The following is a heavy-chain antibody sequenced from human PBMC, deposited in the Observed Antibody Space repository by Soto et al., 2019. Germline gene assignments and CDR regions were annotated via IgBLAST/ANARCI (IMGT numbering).Heavy chain of an antibody. J-gene: IGHJ4*02. CDR2: IYSGGST. CDR3: ARDPWAADY. D-gene: IGHD3-16*01. V-gene: IGHV3-66*01. CDR1: GLTVSTKY. Sequence: EVQLVESGGGLVQTGGSLRLSCAASGLTVSTKYMSWVRQAPGKGLEWVSVIYSGGSTFYADSVRGRFTISRDNSKNTVNLQMNSLRAEDTAVYYCARDPWAADYWGQGTMVTVSS.